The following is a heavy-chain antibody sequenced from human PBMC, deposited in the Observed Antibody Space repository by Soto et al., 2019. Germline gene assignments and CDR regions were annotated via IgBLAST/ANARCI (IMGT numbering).Heavy chain of an antibody. CDR1: GFTFSSYW. CDR3: ARDYVVVPAATLYYYYYYGMDV. Sequence: PGGSLRLSCAASGFTFSSYWMHWVRQAPGKGLVWVSRINSDGSSTSYADSVKGRFTISRDNAKNTLYLQMNSLRAEDTAVYYCARDYVVVPAATLYYYYYYGMDVWGQGTTVTVSS. J-gene: IGHJ6*02. D-gene: IGHD2-2*01. V-gene: IGHV3-74*01. CDR2: INSDGSST.